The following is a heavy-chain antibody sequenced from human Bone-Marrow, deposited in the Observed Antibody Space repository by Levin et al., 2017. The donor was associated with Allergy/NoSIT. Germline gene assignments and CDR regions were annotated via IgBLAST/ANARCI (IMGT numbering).Heavy chain of an antibody. D-gene: IGHD2-21*01. CDR1: GFIFNDYY. CDR2: ISVGSTGYT. V-gene: IGHV3-11*06. J-gene: IGHJ6*03. CDR3: ARVEIVVAGDYFYYMDV. Sequence: GGSLRLSCTASGFIFNDYYMAWIRQAPGKGLEWVSYISVGSTGYTNYADSVKGRFTISRDTTKNSVYLQMNNGRTEETAVYFCARVEIVVAGDYFYYMDVWGKGTTVTVSS.